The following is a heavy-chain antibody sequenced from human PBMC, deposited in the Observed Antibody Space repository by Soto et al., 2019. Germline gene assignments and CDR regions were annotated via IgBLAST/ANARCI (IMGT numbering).Heavy chain of an antibody. CDR2: INPTGDGA. J-gene: IGHJ4*02. V-gene: IGHV1-46*01. Sequence: QGQLVQSGAEVKKPGASVKVSCKASGYTFTNNYFHWVRQAPGQGLEWMGVINPTGDGALYAQKFQGRVTVTRDTSTSTVYMELSSLRSEDTAIYYCARDLTGYGDGGDWGQGTLVIVSS. CDR1: GYTFTNNY. D-gene: IGHD4-17*01. CDR3: ARDLTGYGDGGD.